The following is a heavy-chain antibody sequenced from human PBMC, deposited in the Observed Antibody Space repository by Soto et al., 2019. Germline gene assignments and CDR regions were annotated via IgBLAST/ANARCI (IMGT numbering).Heavy chain of an antibody. Sequence: EVQLLESGGGLVQPGGSLRLSCAASGFTFSAYAMSWVRQAPGKGLEWVSSIHGGGGGTFYADSVKGRFTISRDNSRNTLFLQMNSLRADDTAVYYCARDAVSENGQWYWFDPWGQGTLVTIFS. J-gene: IGHJ5*02. CDR2: IHGGGGGT. D-gene: IGHD6-19*01. CDR1: GFTFSAYA. V-gene: IGHV3-23*01. CDR3: ARDAVSENGQWYWFDP.